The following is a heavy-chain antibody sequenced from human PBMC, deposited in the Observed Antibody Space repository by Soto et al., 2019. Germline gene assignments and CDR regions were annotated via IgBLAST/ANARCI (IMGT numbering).Heavy chain of an antibody. CDR1: EFAVDTYG. V-gene: IGHV3-30*18. D-gene: IGHD3-10*01. CDR3: AKDRVPYYYNYLMDV. J-gene: IGHJ6*02. Sequence: LRLSCEASEFAVDTYGMHWIRHGAGQGLEWVATMSYDGSKIYYRDSVRGRFSISRDDSKRTLYLQMNSLRAEDTAVYYCAKDRVPYYYNYLMDVWGQGTTVTVSS. CDR2: MSYDGSKI.